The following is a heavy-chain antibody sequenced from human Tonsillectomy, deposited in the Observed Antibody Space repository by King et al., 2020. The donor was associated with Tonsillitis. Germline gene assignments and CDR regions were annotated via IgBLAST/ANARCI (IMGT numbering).Heavy chain of an antibody. J-gene: IGHJ4*02. CDR3: ARERGSIAVATGDFDY. CDR1: GDSVSSNSAA. V-gene: IGHV6-1*01. D-gene: IGHD6-19*01. CDR2: TYYRSKWYN. Sequence: VQLQQSGPGLVKPSQTLSLTCAISGDSVSSNSAAWNWIRQSPSRGLEWLGRTYYRSKWYNEYAVSVKSRITINPDTSKNQFSLQLNSVTPEETAVYYWARERGSIAVATGDFDYWGQGTLVTVSS.